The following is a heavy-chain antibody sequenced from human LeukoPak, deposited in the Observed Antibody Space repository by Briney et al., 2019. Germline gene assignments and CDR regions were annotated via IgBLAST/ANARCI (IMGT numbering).Heavy chain of an antibody. CDR2: IIPIFGTA. CDR1: GGTFSSYA. CDR3: ARGGSEVTTRSVSRPWYYYGMDV. D-gene: IGHD4-11*01. Sequence: GASVKVSCKASGGTFSSYAISWVRQAPGQGLEWMGGIIPIFGTANYAQKFQGRVTITADESTSTAYMELSSLRSEDTAVYYCARGGSEVTTRSVSRPWYYYGMDVWGQGTTVTVSS. V-gene: IGHV1-69*01. J-gene: IGHJ6*02.